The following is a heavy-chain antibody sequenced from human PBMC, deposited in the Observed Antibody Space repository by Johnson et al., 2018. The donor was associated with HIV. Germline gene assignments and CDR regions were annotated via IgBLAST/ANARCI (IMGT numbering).Heavy chain of an antibody. V-gene: IGHV3-9*01. CDR2: ITWNSDNI. D-gene: IGHD2-2*01. CDR1: GFTFSSYA. CDR3: AKDLPGTSMQEAFDI. Sequence: VQLVESGGDVVQPGRSLRLSCTASGFTFSSYALHWVRQAPGKGLEWVSSITWNSDNIAYADSVKGRFTISRDNAKNSLYLQMNSLRPEDTAFYYCAKDLPGTSMQEAFDIWGQGTKVTVSS. J-gene: IGHJ3*02.